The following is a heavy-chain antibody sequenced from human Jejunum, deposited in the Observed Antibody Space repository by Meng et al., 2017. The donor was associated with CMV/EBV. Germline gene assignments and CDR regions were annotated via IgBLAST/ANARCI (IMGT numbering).Heavy chain of an antibody. CDR1: GFTVSSNY. CDR2: IYSDGST. D-gene: IGHD4-17*01. J-gene: IGHJ4*02. CDR3: ARGVNGDYYFDY. V-gene: IGHV3-66*01. Sequence: VQLVGSGGGFVQPGGSLRLSCAASGFTVSSNYMTWVRRAPGKGLEWVSLIYSDGSTYYADSVKGRFTISRDNSKNTLYLQMNSLRAEDTAVYYCARGVNGDYYFDYWGQGTLVTVSS.